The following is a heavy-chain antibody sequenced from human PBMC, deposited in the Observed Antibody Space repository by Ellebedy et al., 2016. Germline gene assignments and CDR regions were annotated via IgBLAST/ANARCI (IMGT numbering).Heavy chain of an antibody. D-gene: IGHD3-22*01. J-gene: IGHJ3*02. Sequence: GGSLRLXXVASGFTFSDYYMSWIRQAPGKGLECISYMSSSGTTIYNADSVKGRFTISRDNAKNSVYLQMNNLRAEDTAVYYCARFSYDTTDFFFGGNDAFDIWGQGTMVAVSP. CDR2: MSSSGTTI. CDR1: GFTFSDYY. CDR3: ARFSYDTTDFFFGGNDAFDI. V-gene: IGHV3-11*01.